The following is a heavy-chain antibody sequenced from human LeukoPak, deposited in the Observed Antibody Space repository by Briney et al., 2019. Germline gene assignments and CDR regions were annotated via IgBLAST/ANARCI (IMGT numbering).Heavy chain of an antibody. V-gene: IGHV3-23*01. CDR3: AKTRPLDSSSWSHGDY. J-gene: IGHJ4*02. Sequence: GGSLRLSCAASGFTFSSYAMSWVRQAPGKGLEWVSAISGRGDSTYYGDSVKGRFTISRDNSKNTLYLQMNGLRAEDTAVYYCAKTRPLDSSSWSHGDYWGQGTLVTVSS. CDR1: GFTFSSYA. CDR2: ISGRGDST. D-gene: IGHD6-13*01.